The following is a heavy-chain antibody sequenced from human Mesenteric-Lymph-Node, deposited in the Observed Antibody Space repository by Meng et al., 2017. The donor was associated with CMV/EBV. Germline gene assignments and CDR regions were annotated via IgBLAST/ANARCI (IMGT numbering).Heavy chain of an antibody. CDR2: IYSGGGGT. D-gene: IGHD7-27*01. Sequence: GESLKISCAACGFTFSSNYMSWVRQAPGKGLEWVSVIYSGGGGTYYADSVKGRFTISRDNSRNTLYLQMNSLRAEDTAVYYCARDSLGPSYWGQGTLVTVSS. CDR1: GFTFSSNY. CDR3: ARDSLGPSY. J-gene: IGHJ4*02. V-gene: IGHV3-66*02.